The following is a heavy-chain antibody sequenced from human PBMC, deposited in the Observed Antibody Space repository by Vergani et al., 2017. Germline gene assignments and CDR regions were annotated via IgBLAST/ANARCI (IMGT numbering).Heavy chain of an antibody. J-gene: IGHJ6*02. V-gene: IGHV3-30*02. CDR2: ILYDGSNP. CDR3: AKKGGSLYYYGVDV. CDR1: GYTFGHFD. Sequence: QEQLLQSGGGVVQPGGSLRLSCIGFGYTFGHFDMHWVRQAPGKGLAWVAFILYDGSNPQYIDSVKGRFTISRDNSKDTLFLQMNGLRPEDTGTYFCAKKGGSLYYYGVDVWGQGTTITVSS. D-gene: IGHD1-26*01.